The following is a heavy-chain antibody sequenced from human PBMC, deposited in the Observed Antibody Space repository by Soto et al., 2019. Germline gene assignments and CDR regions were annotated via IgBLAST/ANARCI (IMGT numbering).Heavy chain of an antibody. Sequence: GASVKVSCKASGYTFTSYGISWVRQAPGQGLEWMGWISPYNGNTNYARKLQGRVTMTTDTSTSTAYMELRSLRSDDTAVYYCATRRYCSGGSCYSFDYWGQGTLVTAPQ. D-gene: IGHD2-15*01. J-gene: IGHJ4*02. CDR1: GYTFTSYG. CDR2: ISPYNGNT. V-gene: IGHV1-18*01. CDR3: ATRRYCSGGSCYSFDY.